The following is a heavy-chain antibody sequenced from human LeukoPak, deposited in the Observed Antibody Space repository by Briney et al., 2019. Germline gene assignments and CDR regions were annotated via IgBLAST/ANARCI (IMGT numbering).Heavy chain of an antibody. V-gene: IGHV1-58*02. D-gene: IGHD6-19*01. CDR1: GFTFTSSA. J-gene: IGHJ4*02. CDR3: AADFYSSGWGYFDY. Sequence: ASVKVSCKASGFTFTSSAMQWVRQARGQRLEWIGWIVVGSGNTNYAQKFQERVTITRDMSTSTAYMELSSLRSEDTAVYYCAADFYSSGWGYFDYWGQGTPVTVSS. CDR2: IVVGSGNT.